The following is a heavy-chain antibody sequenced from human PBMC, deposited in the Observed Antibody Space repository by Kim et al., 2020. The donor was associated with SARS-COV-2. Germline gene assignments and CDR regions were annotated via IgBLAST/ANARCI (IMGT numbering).Heavy chain of an antibody. CDR3: ARPLYYYDSSGYYFDAFDI. Sequence: SETLSLTCTVSGGSISSSSYYWGWIRQPPGKGLEWIGSIYYSGSTYYNPSLKSRVTISVDTSKNQFSLKLSSVTAADTAVYYCARPLYYYDSSGYYFDAFDIWGQGTMVTVSS. J-gene: IGHJ3*02. V-gene: IGHV4-39*01. CDR2: IYYSGST. D-gene: IGHD3-22*01. CDR1: GGSISSSSYY.